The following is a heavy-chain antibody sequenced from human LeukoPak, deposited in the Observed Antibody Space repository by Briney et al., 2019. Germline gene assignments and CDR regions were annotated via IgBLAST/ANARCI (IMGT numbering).Heavy chain of an antibody. CDR3: ARDLFIATSGEGPGY. J-gene: IGHJ4*02. D-gene: IGHD6-13*01. CDR1: GYTFTSYY. V-gene: IGHV1-46*01. Sequence: SVKVSCKASGYTFTSYYIHWVRQAPGQGLEWMGIINPSGGSTTYAQKFQDRVTMTGDTSTSTVYMELSSLRSEDTAVYYCARDLFIATSGEGPGYWGQGTLVTVSS. CDR2: INPSGGST.